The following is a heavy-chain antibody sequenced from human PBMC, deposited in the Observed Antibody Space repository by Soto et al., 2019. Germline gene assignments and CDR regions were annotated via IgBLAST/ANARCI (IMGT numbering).Heavy chain of an antibody. J-gene: IGHJ5*02. CDR1: GGSFSGYY. D-gene: IGHD3-3*01. Sequence: PSETLSLTCAVYGGSFSGYYWNWIRQPPGKGLEWIGKIDHSGYTNYNPSLKSRVTISVDTSKNQFSLRLTSVTAADTAVYYCARVRDWFDPWGQGTPVTVSS. V-gene: IGHV4-34*01. CDR3: ARVRDWFDP. CDR2: IDHSGYT.